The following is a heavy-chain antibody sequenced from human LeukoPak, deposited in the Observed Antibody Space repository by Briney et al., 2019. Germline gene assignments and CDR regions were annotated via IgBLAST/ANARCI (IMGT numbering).Heavy chain of an antibody. J-gene: IGHJ1*01. D-gene: IGHD3-9*01. CDR1: GFTFSSSW. CDR3: ATGKLRYFDWLFAEYFQH. CDR2: IDSDGSDT. Sequence: GGSLRLSCVASGFTFSSSWMYWVRQAPGKGLVWVSRIDSDGSDTTYADSVKGRFTISRDNAKNTLYLQMNSLRAEDTAVYYCATGKLRYFDWLFAEYFQHWGQGTLVTVSS. V-gene: IGHV3-74*01.